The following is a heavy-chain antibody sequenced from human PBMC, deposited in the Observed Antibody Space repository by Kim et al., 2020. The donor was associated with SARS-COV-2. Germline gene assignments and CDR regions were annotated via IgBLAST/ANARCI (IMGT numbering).Heavy chain of an antibody. Sequence: GGSRRLSWAASGFTFSTFAMSWVRQAQGKGLEWVSGIGTGGSPTYYTDYVKGRLTISRDDSKNTLFLQMNSLRAEDPAGYYCANSRAYSGSGWYGDYF. CDR3: ANSRAYSGSGWYGDYF. D-gene: IGHD6-19*01. CDR1: GFTFSTFA. V-gene: IGHV3-23*01. J-gene: IGHJ4*01. CDR2: IGTGGSPT.